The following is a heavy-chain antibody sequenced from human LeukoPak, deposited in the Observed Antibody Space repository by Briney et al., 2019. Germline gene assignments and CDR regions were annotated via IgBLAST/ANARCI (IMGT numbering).Heavy chain of an antibody. CDR3: ARANWVHDC. J-gene: IGHJ4*02. V-gene: IGHV4-59*01. Sequence: PSETLSLTCTVSGGTIRTYYWTWIRQPPGKGLEWIGYIYYTGSTNYNPSLKSRVTISVDTSKNQFSLRLSSVTAADTAVYYCARANWVHDCWGQGTLVTVSS. D-gene: IGHD1-1*01. CDR2: IYYTGST. CDR1: GGTIRTYY.